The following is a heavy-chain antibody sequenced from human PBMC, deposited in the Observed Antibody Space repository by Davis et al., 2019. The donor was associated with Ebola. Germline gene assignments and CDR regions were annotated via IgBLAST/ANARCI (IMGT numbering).Heavy chain of an antibody. Sequence: SGPTLVKPTQTLTLTCTFSGLSLSTSGVGVGWIRQPPGKALEWLALIYWNDDKRYSPSLKSRLTITKDTSKNQVVLTMTNMDPVDTATYYCAHSGSITIFGVVILLGAFDIWGQGTMVTVSS. J-gene: IGHJ3*02. CDR2: IYWNDDK. V-gene: IGHV2-5*01. CDR1: GLSLSTSGVG. D-gene: IGHD3-3*01. CDR3: AHSGSITIFGVVILLGAFDI.